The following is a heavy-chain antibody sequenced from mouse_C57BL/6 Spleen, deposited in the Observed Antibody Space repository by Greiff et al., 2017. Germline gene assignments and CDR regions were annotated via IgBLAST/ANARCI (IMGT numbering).Heavy chain of an antibody. Sequence: VMLVESGPGLVAPSQSLSITCTVSGFSLTSYGVDWVRQSPGKGLEWLGVIWGVGSTNYNSALKSRLSISKDNSKSQIFLKRNRLPTYDTAMYYCASGATGFACWGQGTLVTVSA. CDR3: ASGATGFAC. V-gene: IGHV2-6*01. J-gene: IGHJ3*01. D-gene: IGHD1-1*01. CDR1: GFSLTSYG. CDR2: IWGVGST.